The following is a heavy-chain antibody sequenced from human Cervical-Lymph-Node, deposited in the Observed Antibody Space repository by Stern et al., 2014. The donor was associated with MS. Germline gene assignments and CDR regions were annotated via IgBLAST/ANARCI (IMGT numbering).Heavy chain of an antibody. CDR1: GDSVSSYTHY. V-gene: IGHV4-39*01. D-gene: IGHD2-8*02. Sequence: QLQLQESGPGLVKPSETLSLTCAVSGDSVSSYTHYWAWIRQPPGKGLEWIGSVYYSGATYYNPSLKRPVTISVDTPKNHSPRGLNSVTAADTAVYYCAKHACTGAACPFDLWGQGTLVTVSS. J-gene: IGHJ4*02. CDR3: AKHACTGAACPFDL. CDR2: VYYSGAT.